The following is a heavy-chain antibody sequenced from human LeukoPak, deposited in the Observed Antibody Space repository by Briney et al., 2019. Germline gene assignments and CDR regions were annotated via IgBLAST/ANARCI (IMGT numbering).Heavy chain of an antibody. J-gene: IGHJ3*02. Sequence: GGSLRLSCAASGFTFSGYAMSWVRQAPGKGPECVSAITDSGGATYYADSVKGRFTISRDNSGNTLYLQMNSLRAEDTALYYCPKGLYSSRCDGFDTWGQGTMITVSS. D-gene: IGHD6-13*01. CDR2: ITDSGGAT. CDR3: PKGLYSSRCDGFDT. CDR1: GFTFSGYA. V-gene: IGHV3-23*01.